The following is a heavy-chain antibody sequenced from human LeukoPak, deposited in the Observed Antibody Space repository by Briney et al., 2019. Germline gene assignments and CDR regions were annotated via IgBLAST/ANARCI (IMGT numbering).Heavy chain of an antibody. V-gene: IGHV4-59*01. CDR1: AGSISGYY. Sequence: SETLSLTCTVSAGSISGYYWSWIRQPPGKGLEWIGYIYYSGSTNYNPSLKSRVTISVDTSKNQFSLKLSSVTAADTAVYYCARALGGSPFDYWGQGTLVTVSS. CDR2: IYYSGST. CDR3: ARALGGSPFDY. D-gene: IGHD2-15*01. J-gene: IGHJ4*02.